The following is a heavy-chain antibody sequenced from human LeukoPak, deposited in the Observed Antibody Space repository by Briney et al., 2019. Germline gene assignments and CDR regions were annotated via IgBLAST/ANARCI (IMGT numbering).Heavy chain of an antibody. CDR3: ARGKRGYSYGDYYYYMDV. J-gene: IGHJ6*03. CDR1: GFTFSAYD. Sequence: PGGSLRLSCVGSGFTFSAYDMQWVRQAPGKGLEWVSVIYSGGSTYYADSVKGRFTISRDNSKNTLYLQMNSLRAEDTAVYYCARGKRGYSYGDYYYYMDVWGKGTTVTVSS. CDR2: IYSGGST. D-gene: IGHD5-18*01. V-gene: IGHV3-53*01.